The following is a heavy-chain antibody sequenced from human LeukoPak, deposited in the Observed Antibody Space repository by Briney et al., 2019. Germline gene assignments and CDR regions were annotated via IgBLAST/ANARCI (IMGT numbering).Heavy chain of an antibody. V-gene: IGHV4-39*07. Sequence: PETLSLTCTVSGGSISSSSYYWGWIRQPPGKGLEWIGSIYYSGSTYYNPSLKSRVTISVDTSKNQFSLKLSSVTAADTAVYYCARGPPTYYDFWSGYSAGYYFDYWGQGTLVTVSS. D-gene: IGHD3-3*01. J-gene: IGHJ4*02. CDR1: GGSISSSSYY. CDR3: ARGPPTYYDFWSGYSAGYYFDY. CDR2: IYYSGST.